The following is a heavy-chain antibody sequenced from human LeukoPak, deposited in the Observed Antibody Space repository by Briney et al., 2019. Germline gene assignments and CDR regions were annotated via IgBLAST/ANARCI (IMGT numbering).Heavy chain of an antibody. CDR2: IWYDESNK. CDR3: ARDMSRYYDSSGYYPVDY. CDR1: GFTFSSYA. D-gene: IGHD3-22*01. V-gene: IGHV3-33*08. J-gene: IGHJ4*02. Sequence: GGSLRLSCAASGFTFSSYAMHWVRQAPGKGLEWVAVIWYDESNKYYADSVKGRFTISRDNSKNTLYLQMNSLRAEDTAVYYCARDMSRYYDSSGYYPVDYWGQGTLVTVSS.